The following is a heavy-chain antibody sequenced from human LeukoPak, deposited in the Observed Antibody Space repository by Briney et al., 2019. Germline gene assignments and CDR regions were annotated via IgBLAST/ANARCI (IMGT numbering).Heavy chain of an antibody. V-gene: IGHV3-23*01. CDR3: AKDPTDTSSWYIVEYFQH. D-gene: IGHD6-13*01. CDR1: GFTFSSYA. Sequence: GGSLRLSCAASGFTFSSYAMSWVRQAPGKGPQWVSGISGSGGSTYYTDSVKGRFTISRDNSKNTLYLQMNSPRAEDTAVYYCAKDPTDTSSWYIVEYFQHWGQGTLVTVSS. CDR2: ISGSGGST. J-gene: IGHJ1*01.